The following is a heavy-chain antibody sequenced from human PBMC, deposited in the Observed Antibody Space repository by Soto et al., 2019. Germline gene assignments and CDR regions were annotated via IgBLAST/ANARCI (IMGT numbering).Heavy chain of an antibody. V-gene: IGHV1-69*01. J-gene: IGHJ6*02. CDR2: IIPIFGTA. D-gene: IGHD6-13*01. Sequence: QVQLVQSGAEVKKPGSSVTVSCKASGGTFSSYAISWVRQAPGQGLEWMGGIIPIFGTANYAQKFQGRVTITADESTSTAHMELSSLRSEDTAVYNSARPYFEYSNSGGNYDYYGMDVWGQGTTVTVSS. CDR3: ARPYFEYSNSGGNYDYYGMDV. CDR1: GGTFSSYA.